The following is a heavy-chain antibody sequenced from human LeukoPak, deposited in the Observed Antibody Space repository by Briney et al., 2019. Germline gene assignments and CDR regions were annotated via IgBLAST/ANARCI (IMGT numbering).Heavy chain of an antibody. V-gene: IGHV3-23*01. J-gene: IGHJ5*02. CDR2: ISGGGGST. Sequence: GGSLRLSCAASGFTFSSYDMSWVRQAPAKGLDWVSAISGGGGSTYYADSVKGRFIISKDNSKNTLYLQMNSLRAEDTAVYYCAKGEGFDPWGQGTLVTVSS. CDR3: AKGEGFDP. CDR1: GFTFSSYD.